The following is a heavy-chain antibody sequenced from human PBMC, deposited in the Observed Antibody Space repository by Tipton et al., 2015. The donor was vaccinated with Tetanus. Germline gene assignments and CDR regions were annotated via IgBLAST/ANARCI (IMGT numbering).Heavy chain of an antibody. CDR1: GFTFSDYY. J-gene: IGHJ4*02. CDR2: MSSSGITK. V-gene: IGHV3-11*01. D-gene: IGHD3-22*01. Sequence: SLRLSCTASGFTFSDYYMSWIRQAPGKGLEWVSDMSSSGITKNYADSVRGRFTISRDNAKKSLYLQMNSLRAADTAVYYCTTDYLNYYDSTGYYFYWGQGTRVTVSS. CDR3: TTDYLNYYDSTGYYFY.